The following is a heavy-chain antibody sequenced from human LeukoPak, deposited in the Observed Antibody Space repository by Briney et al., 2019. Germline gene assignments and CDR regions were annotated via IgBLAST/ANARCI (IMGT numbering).Heavy chain of an antibody. J-gene: IGHJ4*02. V-gene: IGHV1-2*06. CDR3: ATGYSSSSVDY. CDR2: INPNSGGT. D-gene: IGHD6-6*01. Sequence: GASVKVSCKASGYTFTGYYMHWVRQAPGQGLEWMGRINPNSGGTNYAQKFQGRVTMTRDTSIRTAYMEVSSLRSEDTAVYYCATGYSSSSVDYWGQGTLVTVSS. CDR1: GYTFTGYY.